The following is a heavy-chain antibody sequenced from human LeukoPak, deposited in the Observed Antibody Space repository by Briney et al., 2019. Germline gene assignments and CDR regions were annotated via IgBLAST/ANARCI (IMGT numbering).Heavy chain of an antibody. CDR2: IYHSGST. Sequence: SETLSLTCAVSGYSISSGYYWGWIRQPPGKGLEWIGSIYHSGSTYYNPSLKSRVTISVDTSKNQFSLKLSSVAAADTAVYYCARHLCSSTSCYTGTNWFDPWGQGTLVTVSS. CDR3: ARHLCSSTSCYTGTNWFDP. D-gene: IGHD2-2*02. V-gene: IGHV4-38-2*01. J-gene: IGHJ5*02. CDR1: GYSISSGYY.